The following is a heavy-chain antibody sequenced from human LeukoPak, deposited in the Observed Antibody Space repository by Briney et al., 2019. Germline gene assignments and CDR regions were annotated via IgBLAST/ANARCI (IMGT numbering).Heavy chain of an antibody. D-gene: IGHD3-22*01. V-gene: IGHV1-69*05. CDR3: ASPPRKMYYYDSSGYYLAYFQH. J-gene: IGHJ1*01. CDR1: GYTFTSYD. CDR2: IIPIFGTA. Sequence: SVKVSCKASGYTFTSYDINWVRQAPGQGLEWMGGIIPIFGTANYAQKFQGRVTITTDESTSTAYMELSSLRSEDTAVYYCASPPRKMYYYDSSGYYLAYFQHWGQGTLVTVSS.